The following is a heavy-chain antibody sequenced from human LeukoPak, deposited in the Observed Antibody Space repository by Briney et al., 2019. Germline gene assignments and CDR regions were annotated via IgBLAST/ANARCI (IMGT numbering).Heavy chain of an antibody. CDR3: AKDLMTTVTPAGY. CDR1: GFTFSSYA. D-gene: IGHD4-17*01. J-gene: IGHJ4*02. Sequence: RTGGSLRLSCAASGFTFSSYAMSWVRQAPGKGLEWVSAISGSGGSTYYADSVKGRFTISRDNSKNTLYLQMNSLRAEDTAVYYCAKDLMTTVTPAGYWGQGTLVTVSS. V-gene: IGHV3-23*01. CDR2: ISGSGGST.